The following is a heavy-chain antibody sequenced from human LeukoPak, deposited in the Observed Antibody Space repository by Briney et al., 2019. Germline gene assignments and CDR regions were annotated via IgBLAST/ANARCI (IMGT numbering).Heavy chain of an antibody. CDR1: GFTFSSFA. CDR3: TKDPNGDYIGAFDP. Sequence: PGGSLRLSCAASGFTFSSFAMTWVRQAPGKGLEWVSSITGSHGRTYTTDSVMGRFTISRDNSQNTLYLQMNSLRAEDTAVYYCTKDPNGDYIGAFDPWGQGTLVTVSS. CDR2: ITGSHGRT. D-gene: IGHD4-17*01. V-gene: IGHV3-23*01. J-gene: IGHJ5*02.